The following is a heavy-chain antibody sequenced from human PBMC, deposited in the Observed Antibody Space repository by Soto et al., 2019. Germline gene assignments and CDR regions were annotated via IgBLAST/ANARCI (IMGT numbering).Heavy chain of an antibody. D-gene: IGHD1-1*01. V-gene: IGHV3-23*01. CDR1: GFTFSTYA. CDR2: ISGSGGSI. CDR3: VKGYWKGDV. J-gene: IGHJ6*02. Sequence: EVQLLESGGGLVQPGGSLRLSCAASGFTFSTYAMNWVRQAPGNGLEWVSAISGSGGSIHYADSVKGRFTISRDNSKDTVYLQMNSVRDEDSAVYRCVKGYWKGDVWGQGTTVTVSS.